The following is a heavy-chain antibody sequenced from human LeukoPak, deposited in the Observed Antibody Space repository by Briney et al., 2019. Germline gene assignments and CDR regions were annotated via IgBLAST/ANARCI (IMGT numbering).Heavy chain of an antibody. D-gene: IGHD3-22*01. CDR1: GYTFTSYG. CDR2: ISAYNGNT. Sequence: ASVKVSCKAPGYTFTSYGISWVRQAPGQGLEWMGWISAYNGNTNYAQKLQGRVTMTTDTSTSTAYMELRSLRSDDTAVYYCARDLGYYDSSGYYPDFDYWGQGTLVTVSS. J-gene: IGHJ4*02. V-gene: IGHV1-18*01. CDR3: ARDLGYYDSSGYYPDFDY.